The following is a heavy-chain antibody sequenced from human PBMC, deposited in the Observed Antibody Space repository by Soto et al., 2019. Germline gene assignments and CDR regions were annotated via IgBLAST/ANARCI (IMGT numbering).Heavy chain of an antibody. CDR2: ITGGNT. CDR1: GFTIGSYG. D-gene: IGHD3-3*01. Sequence: LRLSCAASGFTIGSYGMGWVRQAPGKGLEWVSTITGGNTYYAASVKGRFTISRDNYKNTLYLQMGSLRAEDTALYYCVKDKERGGYDSDFDSWGQGTLVTVSS. V-gene: IGHV3-23*01. CDR3: VKDKERGGYDSDFDS. J-gene: IGHJ4*02.